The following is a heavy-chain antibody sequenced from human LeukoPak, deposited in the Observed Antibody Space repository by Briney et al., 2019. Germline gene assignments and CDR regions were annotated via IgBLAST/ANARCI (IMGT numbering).Heavy chain of an antibody. CDR3: ATRYYYDSGSYSSFDY. V-gene: IGHV5-51*01. D-gene: IGHD3-10*01. Sequence: GESLKISCKGSGYSFTNYWIGWVRQMPGKGLEWMGIIYPGGSDTRYSPSFQGQVTISADKSISTAYLQWSSLKASDTAMYYCATRYYYDSGSYSSFDYWGQGTLVTVSS. CDR1: GYSFTNYW. J-gene: IGHJ4*02. CDR2: IYPGGSDT.